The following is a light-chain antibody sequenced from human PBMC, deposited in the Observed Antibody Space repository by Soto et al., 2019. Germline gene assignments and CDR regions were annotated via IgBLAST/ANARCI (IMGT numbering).Light chain of an antibody. CDR2: AAS. CDR1: QSISSY. V-gene: IGKV1-39*01. Sequence: DIQMTQSPSSLSASVGERVTITCRASQSISSYLNWYQQKQGKAPKLLIYAASSLQSGVPSRFSGSGYGTEFNLTISSLQTDDFATYYCQHYNSYSEAFGQGTKVDIK. J-gene: IGKJ1*01. CDR3: QHYNSYSEA.